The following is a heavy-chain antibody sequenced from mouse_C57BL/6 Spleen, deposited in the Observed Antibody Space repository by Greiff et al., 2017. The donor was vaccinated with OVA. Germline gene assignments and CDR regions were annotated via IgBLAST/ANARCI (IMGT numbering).Heavy chain of an antibody. CDR3: AREGSYGNYWFAY. CDR1: GYTFTDYY. Sequence: VQLQQSGPELVKPGASVKISCKASGYTFTDYYMNWVKQSHGKSLEWIGDINPNNGGTSYNQKFKGKATLTVDKSSSTAYMELRSLTSEDSAVYYCAREGSYGNYWFAYWGQGTLVTVSA. D-gene: IGHD2-1*01. CDR2: INPNNGGT. J-gene: IGHJ3*01. V-gene: IGHV1-26*01.